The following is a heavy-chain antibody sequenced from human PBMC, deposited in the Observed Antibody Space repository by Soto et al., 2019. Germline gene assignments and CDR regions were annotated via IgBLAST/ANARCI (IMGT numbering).Heavy chain of an antibody. CDR3: AKDHRIWGRLVEYMDV. Sequence: EVQLLESGGGLVQPGGSLRLSCAASGFTFSSYALGWVRQAPGRGLECVSAISGSGVSTFYADSVKGRFTISRDTSKNTLYLQTNTLTAEDTAVYYCAKDHRIWGRLVEYMDVWGQGTTVTVSS. V-gene: IGHV3-23*01. J-gene: IGHJ6*02. CDR2: ISGSGVST. CDR1: GFTFSSYA. D-gene: IGHD3-10*01.